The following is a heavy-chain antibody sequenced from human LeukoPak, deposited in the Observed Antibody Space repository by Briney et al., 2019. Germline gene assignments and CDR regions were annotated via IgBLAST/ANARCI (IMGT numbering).Heavy chain of an antibody. CDR1: GFTFSSYA. Sequence: PGGSPRLSCAASGFTFSSYAMSWVRQAPGKGLEWVSFISGSDGSTYYADSVQGRFTISRDNSKNTLYLQVNSLRAEDTAVYYCAKVAVGATRHTPIDYWGQGALVTVSS. J-gene: IGHJ4*02. CDR2: ISGSDGST. V-gene: IGHV3-23*01. CDR3: AKVAVGATRHTPIDY. D-gene: IGHD1-26*01.